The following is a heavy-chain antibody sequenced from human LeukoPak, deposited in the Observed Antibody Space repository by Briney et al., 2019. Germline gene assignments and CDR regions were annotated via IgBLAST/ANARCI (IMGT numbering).Heavy chain of an antibody. Sequence: ASVKVSCKASGYTFTGYYMHWVRQAPGQGLEGMGGINPNSGGTNYAQKFQGRVTMTRDTSISTAYMELSRLRSDDTAVYYCAREPVTIFAPPDAFDIWGQGTMVTVSS. CDR3: AREPVTIFAPPDAFDI. V-gene: IGHV1-2*02. D-gene: IGHD3-3*01. CDR2: INPNSGGT. J-gene: IGHJ3*02. CDR1: GYTFTGYY.